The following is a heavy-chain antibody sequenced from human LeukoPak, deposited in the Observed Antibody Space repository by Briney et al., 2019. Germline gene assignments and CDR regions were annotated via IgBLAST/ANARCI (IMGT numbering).Heavy chain of an antibody. CDR2: IYYSGST. CDR1: GGSISSYY. Sequence: SETLSLTCTVSGGSISSYYWSWIRQPPGKGLEWIGYIYYSGSTNYNPSLKSRVTISVDTSKNQFSLKLSSVTAADTAVYYCARCPVAAPSFAEYFQHWGQGTLVTVSS. CDR3: ARCPVAAPSFAEYFQH. V-gene: IGHV4-59*01. J-gene: IGHJ1*01. D-gene: IGHD6-6*01.